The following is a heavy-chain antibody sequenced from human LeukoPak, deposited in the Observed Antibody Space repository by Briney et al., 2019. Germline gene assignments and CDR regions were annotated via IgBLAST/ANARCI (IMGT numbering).Heavy chain of an antibody. V-gene: IGHV1-2*02. D-gene: IGHD3-3*01. J-gene: IGHJ6*03. CDR1: GYTFTGYY. CDR2: INPNSGGT. Sequence: GASVKVSCKASGYTFTGYYMHWVRQAPGQGLEWMGWINPNSGGTNYAQKFQGRVTMTRDTSISTAYMELSRLRSDDTAVYYCARRGFLEWLSFYYMDVWGKGTTVTVSS. CDR3: ARRGFLEWLSFYYMDV.